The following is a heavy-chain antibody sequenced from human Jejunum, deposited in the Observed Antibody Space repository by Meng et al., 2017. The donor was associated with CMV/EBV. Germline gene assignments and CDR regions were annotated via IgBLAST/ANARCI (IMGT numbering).Heavy chain of an antibody. Sequence: QVHVVQSWAEVKKPGASVKVSCKASGYTFTSYYMHWVRQAPGQGLEWMGIINPSGGSTSYAQKFQGRVTMTRDTSTSTVYMELSSLRSEDTAVYYCARAPELERRSPPFDYWGQGTLVTVSS. CDR3: ARAPELERRSPPFDY. V-gene: IGHV1-46*03. J-gene: IGHJ4*02. CDR2: INPSGGST. CDR1: GYTFTSYY. D-gene: IGHD1-1*01.